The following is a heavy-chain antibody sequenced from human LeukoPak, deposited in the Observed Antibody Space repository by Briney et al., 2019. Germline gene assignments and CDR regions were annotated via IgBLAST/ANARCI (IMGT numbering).Heavy chain of an antibody. Sequence: KPSETLSLTCTVSGGSISSYYWSWIRQPPGKGLEWIGYIYYSGSTNYNPSLRSRVTISVDTSKNQSSLKLSSVTAADTAVYYCARGLRYFDWLPRDYNWFDPWGQGTLVTVSS. CDR3: ARGLRYFDWLPRDYNWFDP. D-gene: IGHD3-9*01. J-gene: IGHJ5*02. V-gene: IGHV4-59*01. CDR1: GGSISSYY. CDR2: IYYSGST.